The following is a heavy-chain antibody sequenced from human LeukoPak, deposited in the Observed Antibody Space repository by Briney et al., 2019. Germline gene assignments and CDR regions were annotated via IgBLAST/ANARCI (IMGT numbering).Heavy chain of an antibody. J-gene: IGHJ4*02. CDR2: ITGDDGRT. CDR1: GFSLSTYG. CDR3: ASSIRFGEDY. D-gene: IGHD3-16*01. Sequence: GGSLRLSCAPSGFSLSTYGMPWVRQAPGNGLEWVSGITGDDGRTHYADSVRGRFTISRDNSKNTLSLHMSSLRAEDTAIYYCASSIRFGEDYWGQGTLVTVSP. V-gene: IGHV3-23*01.